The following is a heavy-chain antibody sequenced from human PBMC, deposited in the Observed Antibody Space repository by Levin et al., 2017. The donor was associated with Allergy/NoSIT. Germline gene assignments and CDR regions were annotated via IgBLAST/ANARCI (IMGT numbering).Heavy chain of an antibody. CDR3: ARDQRGNNFLDL. V-gene: IGHV3-48*01. D-gene: IGHD1/OR15-1a*01. J-gene: IGHJ4*01. CDR2: ITGAGTTT. CDR1: GFIFRSYS. Sequence: PGESLKISCVASGFIFRSYSMTWVRQAPGKGLEWLSYITGAGTTTYYSDSVKGRFSISRDNANNSLYLQMDSLRVDDTAVYFCARDQRGNNFLDLWGHGILVTVSS.